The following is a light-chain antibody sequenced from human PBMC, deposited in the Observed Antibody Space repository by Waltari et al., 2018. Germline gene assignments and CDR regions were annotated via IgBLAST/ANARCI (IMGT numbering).Light chain of an antibody. Sequence: SFELTQPPSLSVSPGQTARITCSGDALSKQYAHWHQQRPGLAPVLVIYKDSERPSGIPERFSGSSSGTTVTLTLSGVQAEDEADYYCQSADSSGSVVFGGGTKLTVL. CDR2: KDS. V-gene: IGLV3-25*03. CDR1: ALSKQY. J-gene: IGLJ2*01. CDR3: QSADSSGSVV.